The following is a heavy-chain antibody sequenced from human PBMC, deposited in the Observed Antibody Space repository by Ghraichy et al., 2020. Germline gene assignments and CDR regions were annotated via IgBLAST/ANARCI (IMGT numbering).Heavy chain of an antibody. D-gene: IGHD5-24*01. CDR3: ARVRDYSFYYMDV. CDR2: IYWGNVS. Sequence: GESLNISCAASGFSVRSNYMSWVRQTPGKGLEWVSVIYWGNVSYYADSVKGRFTISRYNSKNILYLDINSLRAEDSGVYYCARVRDYSFYYMDVWGKGTTVTVSS. V-gene: IGHV3-53*04. J-gene: IGHJ6*03. CDR1: GFSVRSNY.